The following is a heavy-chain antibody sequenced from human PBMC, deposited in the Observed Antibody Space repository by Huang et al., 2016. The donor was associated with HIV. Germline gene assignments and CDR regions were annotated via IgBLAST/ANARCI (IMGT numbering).Heavy chain of an antibody. CDR2: IREDSGQK. J-gene: IGHJ3*02. CDR1: DFDFSSYW. CDR3: ARDPFIKAFDI. V-gene: IGHV3-7*01. Sequence: EVQLVESGGGLVQPGGSLGLSCAASDFDFSSYWMMWLRQVAGKGLEWVASIREDSGQKDYLDSVKGRFIISRDNPKKSLYLQMNNLRAEDAAVYYCARDPFIKAFDIWGQGTLVTVSS.